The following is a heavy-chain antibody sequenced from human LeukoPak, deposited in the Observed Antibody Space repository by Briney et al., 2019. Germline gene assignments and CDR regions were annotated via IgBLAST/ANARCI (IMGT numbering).Heavy chain of an antibody. D-gene: IGHD1-26*01. V-gene: IGHV1-2*02. CDR1: GYTFTGYY. J-gene: IGHJ5*01. CDR3: ARASGSYWWFDS. CDR2: VNPDSGDT. Sequence: GASVKVSCKASGYTFTGYYLHWVRQATGQGLEWMGCVNPDSGDTNYAQKFQGSVTMTRDMSISTVYMELSRLRSDDTAVYYCARASGSYWWFDSWGQGTLVTVSS.